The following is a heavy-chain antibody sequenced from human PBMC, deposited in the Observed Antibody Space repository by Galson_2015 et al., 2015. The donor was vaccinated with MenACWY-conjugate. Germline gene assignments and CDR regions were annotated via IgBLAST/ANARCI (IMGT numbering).Heavy chain of an antibody. CDR3: ARLRVTGTGTWGYDI. D-gene: IGHD1-1*01. Sequence: SLRHSCAASGFTFSDFWIHWVRQVPGKGLVWVSRIHTDGSVTTYADSVKGRFTISRDNAENTLYLQMNSLRVEDTAVYYCARLRVTGTGTWGYDIWGHGTMVTVSS. CDR2: IHTDGSVT. V-gene: IGHV3-74*01. J-gene: IGHJ3*02. CDR1: GFTFSDFW.